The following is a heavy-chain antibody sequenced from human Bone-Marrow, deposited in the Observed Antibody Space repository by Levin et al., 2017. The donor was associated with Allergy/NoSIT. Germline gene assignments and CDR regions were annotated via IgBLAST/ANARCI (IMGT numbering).Heavy chain of an antibody. CDR2: IIPILGIA. J-gene: IGHJ5*02. V-gene: IGHV1-69*04. D-gene: IGHD5-12*01. CDR1: GGTFSSYP. CDR3: ARVLYSGDVAWGWFDP. Sequence: GASVKVSCKASGGTFSSYPISWVRQAPGQGLEWMGRIIPILGIANYAQKFQGRVTITADKSTSTAYMELSSLRSEDTAVYYCARVLYSGDVAWGWFDPWGQGTLVTVSS.